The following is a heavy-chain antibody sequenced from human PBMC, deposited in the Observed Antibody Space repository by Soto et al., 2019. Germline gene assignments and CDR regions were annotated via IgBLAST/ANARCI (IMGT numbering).Heavy chain of an antibody. Sequence: ASVKVSCKASGYTFTSYDINWVRQATGQGLEWMGWMNPNSGNTGYAQKFQGRVTMTRNTSISTAYMELSSLRSEDTAVYYCARGLGYCSGGSCWGNYMDVWGKGTTVTVSS. J-gene: IGHJ6*03. CDR2: MNPNSGNT. CDR1: GYTFTSYD. V-gene: IGHV1-8*01. D-gene: IGHD2-15*01. CDR3: ARGLGYCSGGSCWGNYMDV.